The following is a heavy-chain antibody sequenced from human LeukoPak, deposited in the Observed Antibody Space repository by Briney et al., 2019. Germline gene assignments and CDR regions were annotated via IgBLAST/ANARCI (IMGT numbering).Heavy chain of an antibody. Sequence: PSETLSLTCTVSGGSISSSSYHWGWVRQPPGKGLEWIGSIYHSGSTYYNPSLKSRVTISIDTSKNQFSLKLSSVTTADTAVYYCARWEGGSYYDFDYWGQGTLVTVSS. CDR2: IYHSGST. CDR3: ARWEGGSYYDFDY. CDR1: GGSISSSSYH. J-gene: IGHJ4*02. V-gene: IGHV4-39*01. D-gene: IGHD1-26*01.